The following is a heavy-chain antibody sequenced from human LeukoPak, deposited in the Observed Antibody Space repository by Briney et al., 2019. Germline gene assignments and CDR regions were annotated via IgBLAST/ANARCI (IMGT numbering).Heavy chain of an antibody. CDR2: ISGSGGNA. D-gene: IGHD5-12*01. Sequence: PGGSLRLSCAASGLTFSNYAMTWVRQAPGKGLEWVSAISGSGGNAYHADSVKGRFTISRDNPKNTLYLQMNSLRAEDTAVYYCARAEGATMLDYWGQGTLVTVSS. V-gene: IGHV3-23*01. CDR1: GLTFSNYA. CDR3: ARAEGATMLDY. J-gene: IGHJ4*02.